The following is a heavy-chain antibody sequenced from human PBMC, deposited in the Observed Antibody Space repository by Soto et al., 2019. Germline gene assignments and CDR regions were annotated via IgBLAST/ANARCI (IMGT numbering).Heavy chain of an antibody. CDR3: ARRSSFVDYSNYHNWFDP. D-gene: IGHD4-4*01. Sequence: PSETLSLTCTVSGGSISSYYWSWIRQPPGKGLEWIGYIYYSGSTNYNPSLKSRVTISVDTSKNQFSLKLSSVTAADTAVYYWARRSSFVDYSNYHNWFDPWGQGTLVTVSS. CDR2: IYYSGST. CDR1: GGSISSYY. V-gene: IGHV4-59*08. J-gene: IGHJ5*02.